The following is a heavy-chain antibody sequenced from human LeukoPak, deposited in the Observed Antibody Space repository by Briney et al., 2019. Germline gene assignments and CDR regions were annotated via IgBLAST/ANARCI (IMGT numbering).Heavy chain of an antibody. CDR2: ISGSGGST. CDR1: GFTFSSYA. CDR3: AKVLVSFEPTLNWGCDY. D-gene: IGHD7-27*01. Sequence: PGGSLRLSCAASGFTFSSYAMSWVRQAPGKGLEWVSAISGSGGSTYYADSVKGRFTISRDNSKNTLYLQMNSLRAEDTAEYYCAKVLVSFEPTLNWGCDYWGQGTLVTVSS. J-gene: IGHJ4*02. V-gene: IGHV3-23*01.